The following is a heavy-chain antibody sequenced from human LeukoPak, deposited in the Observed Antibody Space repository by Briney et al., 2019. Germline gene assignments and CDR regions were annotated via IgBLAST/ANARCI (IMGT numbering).Heavy chain of an antibody. J-gene: IGHJ4*02. Sequence: SETLSLTCAVYGGSFSGYYWSWIRQPPGKGLEWIGEINHSGSTNYNPSLKSRVTISVDTSKNQFSLKLSSVTAADTAVYYCARHGERRYYYGSGSYYRYWGQGTLITVSS. CDR1: GGSFSGYY. CDR3: ARHGERRYYYGSGSYYRY. CDR2: INHSGST. V-gene: IGHV4-34*01. D-gene: IGHD3-10*01.